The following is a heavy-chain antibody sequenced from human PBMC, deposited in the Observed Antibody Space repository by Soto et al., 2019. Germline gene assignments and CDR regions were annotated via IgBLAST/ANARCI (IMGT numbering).Heavy chain of an antibody. Sequence: PGGSLRLSCAASGFTVSSNYMSWVRQAPGKGLEWVSVIYSGGSTYYADSVKGRFTISRDNSKNTLYLQMNSLRAEDTAVYYCARWGAWVCSGGSCYGTTFFDYWGQGTLVTVSS. V-gene: IGHV3-53*01. CDR1: GFTVSSNY. CDR3: ARWGAWVCSGGSCYGTTFFDY. D-gene: IGHD2-15*01. J-gene: IGHJ4*02. CDR2: IYSGGST.